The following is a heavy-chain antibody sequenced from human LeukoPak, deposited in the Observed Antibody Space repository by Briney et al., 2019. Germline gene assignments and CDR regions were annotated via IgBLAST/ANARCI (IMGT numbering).Heavy chain of an antibody. D-gene: IGHD5-18*01. Sequence: SETLSLTCTVSGGSISSSSYYWGWIRQPPGKGLEWIGSIYYSGSTYYNPSLKSRVTISVDTSKNQFSLKLSSVTAADTAVYYCARHSGYSYGQRGFDYWGQGTLVTVSS. CDR3: ARHSGYSYGQRGFDY. CDR2: IYYSGST. CDR1: GGSISSSSYY. J-gene: IGHJ4*02. V-gene: IGHV4-39*01.